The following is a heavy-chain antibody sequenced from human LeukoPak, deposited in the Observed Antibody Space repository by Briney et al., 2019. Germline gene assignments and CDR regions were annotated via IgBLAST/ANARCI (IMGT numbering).Heavy chain of an antibody. Sequence: GGSLRLSCAASGFTFSSYAMHWVRQAPGKGLEWVAVISYDGSNKYYADSVKGRFTISRDNSKNALYLQMNSLRAEDTAVYYCARDSRRFGELYIFDYWGQGTLVTVSS. CDR3: ARDSRRFGELYIFDY. J-gene: IGHJ4*02. CDR2: ISYDGSNK. V-gene: IGHV3-30*04. CDR1: GFTFSSYA. D-gene: IGHD3-10*01.